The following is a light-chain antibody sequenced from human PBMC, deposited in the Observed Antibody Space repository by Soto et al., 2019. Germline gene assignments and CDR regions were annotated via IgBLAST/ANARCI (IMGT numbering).Light chain of an antibody. CDR3: QQYNNWPYT. Sequence: EIVMTQSPATLSVSPGERATLSCRASQSVNNNLAWYQQKPGQAPRLLIYDTSTRATGIPARFSGSGSGTDFTLTISSLQSEDFAVYYCQQYNNWPYTFGQGTKLEIK. J-gene: IGKJ2*01. CDR1: QSVNNN. V-gene: IGKV3-15*01. CDR2: DTS.